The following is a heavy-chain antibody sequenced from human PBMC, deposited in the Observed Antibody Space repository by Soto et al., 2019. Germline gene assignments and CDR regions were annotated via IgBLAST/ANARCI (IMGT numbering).Heavy chain of an antibody. D-gene: IGHD3-22*01. CDR3: ARDDYYDSSGYWSY. Sequence: SVKVSCKASGGTFSSYAISWVRQAPGQGLEWMGGIIPIFGTANYAQKFQGRVTITADKSTSTAYMELSSLRSEDTAVYYCARDDYYDSSGYWSYWGQGTLVTVSS. CDR2: IIPIFGTA. V-gene: IGHV1-69*06. J-gene: IGHJ4*02. CDR1: GGTFSSYA.